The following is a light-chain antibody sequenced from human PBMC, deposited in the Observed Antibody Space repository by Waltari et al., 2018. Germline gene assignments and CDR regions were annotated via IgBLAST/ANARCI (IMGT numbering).Light chain of an antibody. CDR3: MKSTNWPDT. J-gene: IGKJ2*01. Sequence: GVMTQSPLSLPVTLGQPASISCRSTQSVVYSNANTYLNWFQQRPGHSPRRLIYKVFNRESTVTYRFSGSRSDADFNQKIRRVEAEDVGVYDGMKSTNWPDTFDQDTKLEIK. CDR2: KVF. V-gene: IGKV2-30*01. CDR1: QSVVYSNANTY.